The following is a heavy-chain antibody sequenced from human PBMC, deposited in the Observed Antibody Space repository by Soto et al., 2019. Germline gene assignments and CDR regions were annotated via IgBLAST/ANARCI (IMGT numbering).Heavy chain of an antibody. V-gene: IGHV3-66*01. J-gene: IGHJ1*01. D-gene: IGHD6-19*01. Sequence: EVQLVESGGGLVQPGGSLRLSCAASGFTVSSNYMSWVRQAPGKGLEWVSVIYSGGSTYYADSVKGRFTISRDNSKNTVYIQMNSLRAEDTAVYYCARDRIAVAGNAEYFQHWDQGTLVTVSS. CDR1: GFTVSSNY. CDR3: ARDRIAVAGNAEYFQH. CDR2: IYSGGST.